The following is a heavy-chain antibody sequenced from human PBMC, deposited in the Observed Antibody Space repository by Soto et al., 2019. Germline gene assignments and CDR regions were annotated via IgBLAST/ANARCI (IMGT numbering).Heavy chain of an antibody. J-gene: IGHJ1*01. CDR3: AKYRGGYYYDRRRYFQH. V-gene: IGHV3-7*01. CDR2: IKQDGSEK. D-gene: IGHD3-22*01. Sequence: EVQLVESGGGLVQPGGSLRLSCAASGFTFSSNWMSWVRQAPGKGLEWVANIKQDGSEKYYVDSVKGRFTISRDNAKNSLYLQLNSLRDEDTAVYYCAKYRGGYYYDRRRYFQHWGQGTLVTVSS. CDR1: GFTFSSNW.